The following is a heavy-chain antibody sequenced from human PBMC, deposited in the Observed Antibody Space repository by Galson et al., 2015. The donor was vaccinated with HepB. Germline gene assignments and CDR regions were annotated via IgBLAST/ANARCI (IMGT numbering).Heavy chain of an antibody. V-gene: IGHV1-46*01. Sequence: SCKASGYTFTDYYIHRVRQAPRQGLEWMAIINPSGGSTSYEQKFQGRVTMTRDTSTSTVYMELSSTRSEDTAVYYCASLASWYGDVFEYWGQGTLVTVSS. CDR2: INPSGGST. D-gene: IGHD6-13*01. CDR3: ASLASWYGDVFEY. J-gene: IGHJ4*02. CDR1: GYTFTDYY.